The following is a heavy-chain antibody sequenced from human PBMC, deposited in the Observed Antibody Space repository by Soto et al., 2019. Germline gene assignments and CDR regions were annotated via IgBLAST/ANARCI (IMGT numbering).Heavy chain of an antibody. J-gene: IGHJ6*02. V-gene: IGHV4-31*03. CDR3: ASSYCSGGSCYGMDV. D-gene: IGHD2-15*01. CDR2: IYYSGST. CDR1: GGSISSGGYY. Sequence: QVQLQESGPGLVKPSQTLSLTCTVSGGSISSGGYYWSWIRQHPGKGLEWIGYIYYSGSTYYNPSFKSRVTISVDTSKNQFSLKLSSVTAADTAVYYCASSYCSGGSCYGMDVWGQGTTVTVSS.